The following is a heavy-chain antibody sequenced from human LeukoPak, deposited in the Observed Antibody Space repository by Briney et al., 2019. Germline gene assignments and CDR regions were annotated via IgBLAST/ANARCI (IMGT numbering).Heavy chain of an antibody. CDR3: ATATMVRDVHFDY. CDR1: GYTFTGYY. J-gene: IGHJ4*02. CDR2: IIPIFGSA. D-gene: IGHD3-10*01. Sequence: SVKVSCKASGYTFTGYYMHWVRQAPGQGLEWMGGIIPIFGSANYAQKFQGRVTITADESTSTAYMELSSLRSEDTAVYYCATATMVRDVHFDYWGQGTLVTVSS. V-gene: IGHV1-69*13.